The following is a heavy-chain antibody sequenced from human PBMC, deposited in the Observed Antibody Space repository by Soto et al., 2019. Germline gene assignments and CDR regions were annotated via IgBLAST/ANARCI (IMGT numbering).Heavy chain of an antibody. D-gene: IGHD3-3*01. Sequence: SETLSLTCTVSGGSISSGGYYWSWIRQHPGKGLEWIGYIYYSGSTYYNPSLKSRVTISVDTSKNQFSLKLSSVTAADTAVYYCASDKSSYYDFWSGPLRAWFDPWGQGTLVTVSS. CDR2: IYYSGST. V-gene: IGHV4-31*03. J-gene: IGHJ5*02. CDR3: ASDKSSYYDFWSGPLRAWFDP. CDR1: GGSISSGGYY.